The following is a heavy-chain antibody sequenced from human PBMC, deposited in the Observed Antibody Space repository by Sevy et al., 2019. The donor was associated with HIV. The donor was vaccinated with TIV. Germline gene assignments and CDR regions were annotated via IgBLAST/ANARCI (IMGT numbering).Heavy chain of an antibody. CDR3: ARGQWEHPF. V-gene: IGHV4-34*01. CDR1: GGSLSGYY. Sequence: SETLSLTCAVYGGSLSGYYWSWIRQPPGKGLGWIGEIMPSGITNYNPSLKSRVSISIDTSKNQFSLKVNSVTAADTAIYYCARGQWEHPFWGQGTQVTVSS. D-gene: IGHD1-26*01. CDR2: IMPSGIT. J-gene: IGHJ4*02.